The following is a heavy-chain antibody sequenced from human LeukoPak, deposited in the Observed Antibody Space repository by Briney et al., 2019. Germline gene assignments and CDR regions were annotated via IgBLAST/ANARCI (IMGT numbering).Heavy chain of an antibody. V-gene: IGHV4-59*08. CDR3: ARGSGNPSFDY. J-gene: IGHJ4*02. D-gene: IGHD1-1*01. CDR2: IYYSGST. CDR1: GGSISSYY. Sequence: PSETLSLTCTVSGGSISSYYWSWIRQPPGKGLEWIGYIYYSGSTNYNPSLKSRVTISVDTSKNQFSLKLSSVTAADTAVYYCARGSGNPSFDYWGQGTLVTVSS.